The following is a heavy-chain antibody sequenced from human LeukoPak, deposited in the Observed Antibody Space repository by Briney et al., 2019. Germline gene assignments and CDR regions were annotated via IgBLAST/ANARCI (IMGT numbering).Heavy chain of an antibody. D-gene: IGHD3-22*01. V-gene: IGHV3-49*03. Sequence: PGGSLRLSCTASGFTFGDYAMSWFRQAPGKGLEWVGFIRSKAYGGTTEYAASMKGRFTIPRDDSKSIAYLQMNSLKTEDTAVYYCTRPYYYDSSGPFDYWGQGTLVTVSS. J-gene: IGHJ4*02. CDR2: IRSKAYGGTT. CDR3: TRPYYYDSSGPFDY. CDR1: GFTFGDYA.